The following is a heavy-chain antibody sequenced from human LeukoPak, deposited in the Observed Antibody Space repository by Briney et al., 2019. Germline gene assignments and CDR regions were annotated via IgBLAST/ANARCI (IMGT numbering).Heavy chain of an antibody. D-gene: IGHD5-24*01. CDR1: GGSINNGGYY. Sequence: SEALSLTCTVSGGSINNGGYYWSWIRQHPGKGLEWIGYIYYSGSSYYNPSLRSRVTISVDTSKNHFSLKLSSVTAADTAVYYCARNRDGYNSFDYWGQGTLVTVSS. CDR3: ARNRDGYNSFDY. J-gene: IGHJ4*02. V-gene: IGHV4-31*03. CDR2: IYYSGSS.